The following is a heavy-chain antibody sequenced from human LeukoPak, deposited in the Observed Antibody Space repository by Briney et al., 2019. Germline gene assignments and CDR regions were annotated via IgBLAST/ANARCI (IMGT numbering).Heavy chain of an antibody. D-gene: IGHD2-2*01. CDR3: ARVECSSTTCYDDY. V-gene: IGHV1-18*01. CDR2: INVYNGYT. Sequence: ASVKVSCKTSGYTFRSYAISWVRQAPGQGLERMGWINVYNGYTNYARNFQGRVTMTTDTSTSTAYVEVRSLRSDDTAVYYCARVECSSTTCYDDYWGQGTLVIVSS. J-gene: IGHJ4*02. CDR1: GYTFRSYA.